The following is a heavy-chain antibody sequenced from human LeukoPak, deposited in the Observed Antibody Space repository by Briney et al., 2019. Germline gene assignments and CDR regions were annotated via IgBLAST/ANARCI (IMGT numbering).Heavy chain of an antibody. CDR2: IRYDGSNK. Sequence: PGGSLRLSCAASGFTFSSYGMHWVRQAPGKELEWVAFIRYDGSNKYYADSVKGRFTISRDNSKNTLYLQMNSLRAEDTAVYYCAKDYDSSGYYEPLDYWGQGTLVTVSA. CDR3: AKDYDSSGYYEPLDY. J-gene: IGHJ4*02. D-gene: IGHD3-22*01. CDR1: GFTFSSYG. V-gene: IGHV3-30*02.